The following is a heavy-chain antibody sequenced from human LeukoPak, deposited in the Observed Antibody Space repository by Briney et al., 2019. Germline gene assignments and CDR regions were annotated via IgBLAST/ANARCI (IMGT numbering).Heavy chain of an antibody. CDR3: ARSASNFGYVYFDH. Sequence: ASVTVSCKASGYTFTGCFIHYVRQAPGQGLEGMGWIDPKSDNIMYSETFKERVTINRDTSTNTAYMELTWLRSDDTAVYYCARSASNFGYVYFDHWGRGTLVIVSS. CDR1: GYTFTGCF. CDR2: IDPKSDNI. D-gene: IGHD3-16*01. J-gene: IGHJ4*02. V-gene: IGHV1-2*02.